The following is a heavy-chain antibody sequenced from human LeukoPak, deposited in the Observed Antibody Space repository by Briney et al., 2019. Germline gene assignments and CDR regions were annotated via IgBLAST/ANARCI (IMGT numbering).Heavy chain of an antibody. CDR2: IYYTGST. CDR3: ARHFMVRGVIIPYYFDY. CDR1: GGSISTYY. Sequence: SETLSLTCTVSGGSISTYYWSWIRQPPGKGLEWIGYIYYTGSTNYNPSLKSRVTISVDTSKNQFSLRLSSVTAADTAVYHCARHFMVRGVIIPYYFDYWGQGTLVTVFS. V-gene: IGHV4-59*08. J-gene: IGHJ4*02. D-gene: IGHD3-10*01.